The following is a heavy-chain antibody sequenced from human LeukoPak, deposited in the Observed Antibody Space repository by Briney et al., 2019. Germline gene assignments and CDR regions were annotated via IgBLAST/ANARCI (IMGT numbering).Heavy chain of an antibody. J-gene: IGHJ4*02. Sequence: GGSLRLSCAASGFTFSNAWMRWVRQAPGKGLECVVRIKIKTDGATTDDAAPVKGSFTISRDDSKNTLYLQMNSLKTDATAVYYCTTGGYDEYFDYWGQGTLVTVSS. CDR1: GFTFSNAW. CDR3: TTGGYDEYFDY. D-gene: IGHD5-12*01. CDR2: IKIKTDGATT. V-gene: IGHV3-15*01.